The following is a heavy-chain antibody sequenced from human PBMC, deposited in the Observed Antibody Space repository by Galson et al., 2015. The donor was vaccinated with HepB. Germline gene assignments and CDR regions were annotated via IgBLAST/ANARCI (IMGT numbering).Heavy chain of an antibody. CDR2: FSYDESNI. Sequence: SLRLSCAASGFTFSNYGMHWVRQAPGKGLEWVAVFSYDESNIYYADSVKGRFTISRDNSKNTLFLQMNSLRAEDTAVYYCAKNLGFDNTGYADAFDIWGQGTMVTVAS. D-gene: IGHD3-22*01. V-gene: IGHV3-30*18. CDR3: AKNLGFDNTGYADAFDI. J-gene: IGHJ3*02. CDR1: GFTFSNYG.